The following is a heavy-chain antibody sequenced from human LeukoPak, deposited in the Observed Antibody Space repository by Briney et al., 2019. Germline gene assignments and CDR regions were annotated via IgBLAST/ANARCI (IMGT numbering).Heavy chain of an antibody. CDR3: ARPGTTYYSYIMDV. J-gene: IGHJ6*02. CDR1: GGSISSDSFY. V-gene: IGHV4-39*01. Sequence: SETLSLTCTVSGGSISSDSFYWGWIRQPPGKGLEWIGSIYYSGSAYFNPSLKSRVTISVDTSKNQFSLNLSSVTAADTAVYYCARPGTTYYSYIMDVWGQGTTVTVSS. CDR2: IYYSGSA. D-gene: IGHD1-1*01.